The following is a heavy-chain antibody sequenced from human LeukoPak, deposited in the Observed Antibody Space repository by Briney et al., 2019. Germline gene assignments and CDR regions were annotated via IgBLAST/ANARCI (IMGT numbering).Heavy chain of an antibody. V-gene: IGHV4-39*01. CDR3: ARLKLRRYYSSNGYYHFDY. D-gene: IGHD3-22*01. CDR1: GGSVGSSPYY. Sequence: SETLSLTCTVSGGSVGSSPYYWGWIRQSPGKGLEWIGSISYSGSTYYNPSLKSRVTISVDTSKNQFSLKLNSVTAADTAVYYCARLKLRRYYSSNGYYHFDYWGQGTPVTVSS. CDR2: ISYSGST. J-gene: IGHJ4*02.